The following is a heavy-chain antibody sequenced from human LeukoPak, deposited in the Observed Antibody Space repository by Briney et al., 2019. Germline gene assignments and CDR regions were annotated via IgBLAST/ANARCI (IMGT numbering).Heavy chain of an antibody. D-gene: IGHD3-9*01. J-gene: IGHJ3*02. CDR1: GGSFSGYY. CDR3: ARGLFDYDILTGYPPPDAFDI. V-gene: IGHV4-34*01. Sequence: SETLSLTCAVYGGSFSGYYWSWIRQPPGQGLEWTGEINHSGGTNYNPSLKSRVTISVDTSKTQFSLKLSSVTAADTAVYYCARGLFDYDILTGYPPPDAFDIWGQGTMVTVSS. CDR2: INHSGGT.